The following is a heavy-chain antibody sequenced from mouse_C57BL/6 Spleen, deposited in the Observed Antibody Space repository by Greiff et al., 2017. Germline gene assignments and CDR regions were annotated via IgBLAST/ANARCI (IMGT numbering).Heavy chain of an antibody. CDR3: ARGGGSSYNWYFDV. D-gene: IGHD1-1*01. J-gene: IGHJ1*03. V-gene: IGHV1-76*01. Sequence: QVQLKQSGAELVRPGASVKLSCKASGYTFTDYYINWVKQRPGQGLEWIARIYPGSGNTYYNEKFKGKATLTAEKSSSTAYMQLSSLTSEDSAVYFCARGGGSSYNWYFDVWGTGTTVTVSS. CDR2: IYPGSGNT. CDR1: GYTFTDYY.